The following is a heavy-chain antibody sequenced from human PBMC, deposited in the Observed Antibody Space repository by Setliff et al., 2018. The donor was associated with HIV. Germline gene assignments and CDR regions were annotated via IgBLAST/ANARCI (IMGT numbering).Heavy chain of an antibody. CDR3: ARGYYGSGSCYSGYFDY. D-gene: IGHD3-10*01. CDR1: GFTFSNYW. CDR2: IKTDGSII. V-gene: IGHV3-74*01. J-gene: IGHJ4*02. Sequence: GGSLRLSCAASGFTFSNYWMHWVRQAPGKGLVWVSRIKTDGSIITYADAVQGRFTISRDNAKNTLYLQRDSLRGEDTAVYYCARGYYGSGSCYSGYFDYWGQGTLVTVSS.